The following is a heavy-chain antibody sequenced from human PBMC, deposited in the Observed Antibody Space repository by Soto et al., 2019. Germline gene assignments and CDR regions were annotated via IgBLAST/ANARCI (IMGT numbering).Heavy chain of an antibody. CDR3: ARGNSSXWYRYWYFDL. V-gene: IGHV1-69*06. Sequence: QVQLVQSGVEVKKPGSSVKVSCKASGGTFSSYAISWVRQSPGQGLEWLGGIIPIFGTANYAQKFQGRVTITAHKSTSTAYMELSSLRSEATAVDYCARGNSSXWYRYWYFDLWGRGTLVTVSS. CDR2: IIPIFGTA. CDR1: GGTFSSYA. D-gene: IGHD6-19*01. J-gene: IGHJ2*01.